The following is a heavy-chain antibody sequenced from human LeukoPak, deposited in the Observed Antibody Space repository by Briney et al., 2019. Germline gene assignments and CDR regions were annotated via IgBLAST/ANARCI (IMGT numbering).Heavy chain of an antibody. Sequence: ASVKVSCRASGYTFTSYDINWVRQATGQGLEWVGWMNPNSGITGYAQKFQGRVTMTRNTSISTAYMELSGLTSEDTAVYYCARGRSSSSWSSPDVWGKGTTVTVSS. CDR2: MNPNSGIT. CDR3: ARGRSSSSWSSPDV. CDR1: GYTFTSYD. V-gene: IGHV1-8*01. J-gene: IGHJ6*04. D-gene: IGHD6-13*01.